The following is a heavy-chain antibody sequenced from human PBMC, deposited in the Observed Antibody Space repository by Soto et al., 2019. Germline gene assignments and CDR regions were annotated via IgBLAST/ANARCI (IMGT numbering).Heavy chain of an antibody. CDR2: INPSGGAT. V-gene: IGHV1-46*01. D-gene: IGHD2-15*01. Sequence: ASVKVSCKASGYTFTSYYMHWVRQAPGQGLEWMGIINPSGGATTYPQKFQGRVTMTRDTSTSTVYMDVSSLKFDDTAVYYCARSHCSGGSCYLGAFDIWGQGTMVTVSS. J-gene: IGHJ3*02. CDR3: ARSHCSGGSCYLGAFDI. CDR1: GYTFTSYY.